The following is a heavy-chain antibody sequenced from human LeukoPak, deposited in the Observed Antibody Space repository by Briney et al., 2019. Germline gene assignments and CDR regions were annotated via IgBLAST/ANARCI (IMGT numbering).Heavy chain of an antibody. D-gene: IGHD2-21*02. Sequence: APVKVSCKASGYTFTSYYMHWVRQAPGQGLEWMGIINPSGGSTSYAQKFQGRVTMTRDTSTSTVYMELSSLRSEDTAVYYCARDAYCGGDCYTYFDYWGQGTLVTVSS. CDR1: GYTFTSYY. CDR2: INPSGGST. CDR3: ARDAYCGGDCYTYFDY. V-gene: IGHV1-46*01. J-gene: IGHJ4*02.